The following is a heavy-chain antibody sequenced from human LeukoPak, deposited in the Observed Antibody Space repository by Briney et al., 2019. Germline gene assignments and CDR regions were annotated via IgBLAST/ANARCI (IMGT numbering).Heavy chain of an antibody. D-gene: IGHD3-3*01. Sequence: PGGSLRLSCAASGFTFSSYGMHWVRQAPGKGLEWVAVISSDGSKTYYADSVKGRFTISRDNSKNTLYLQMNSLRVADTAVYYCAKSEADFWSGYYDYWGQGILVTVSS. CDR3: AKSEADFWSGYYDY. J-gene: IGHJ4*02. CDR1: GFTFSSYG. CDR2: ISSDGSKT. V-gene: IGHV3-30*18.